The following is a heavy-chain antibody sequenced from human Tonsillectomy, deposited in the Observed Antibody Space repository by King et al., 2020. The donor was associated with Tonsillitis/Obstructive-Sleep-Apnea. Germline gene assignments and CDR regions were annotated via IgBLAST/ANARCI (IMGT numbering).Heavy chain of an antibody. CDR1: GFTFSTYA. D-gene: IGHD3-9*01. CDR2: ISGSGRST. CDR3: AKVDHYDILTGYPFDY. J-gene: IGHJ4*02. Sequence: VQLVESGGGLVQPGGSLRLSCAASGFTFSTYAMSWVRQAPGKGLEWVSAISGSGRSTYYADSVKGLFTISRDNSKNTLYLEMSSLRAEDTAVYYCAKVDHYDILTGYPFDYWGQGTLVTVSS. V-gene: IGHV3-23*04.